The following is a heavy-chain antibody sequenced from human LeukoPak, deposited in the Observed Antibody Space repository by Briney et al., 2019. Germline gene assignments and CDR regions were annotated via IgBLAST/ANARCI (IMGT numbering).Heavy chain of an antibody. CDR2: ISSSGSTI. CDR1: GFTFSSYE. V-gene: IGHV3-48*03. CDR3: ARDPGGNYYDSSGYYWERAFDY. J-gene: IGHJ4*02. D-gene: IGHD3-22*01. Sequence: GGSLRLSCAASGFTFSSYEMNWVRQAPGKGLEWVSYISSSGSTIYYADSVKGRFTISRDNAKNSLYLQMNSLRAEDTAVYYCARDPGGNYYDSSGYYWERAFDYWGQGTLVTVSS.